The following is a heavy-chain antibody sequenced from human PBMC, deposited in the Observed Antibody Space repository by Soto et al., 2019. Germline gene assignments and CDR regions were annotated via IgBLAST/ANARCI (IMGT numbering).Heavy chain of an antibody. CDR3: AKQGGNRVVVVAAIDY. CDR2: ISYDGSNK. J-gene: IGHJ4*02. V-gene: IGHV3-30*18. CDR1: GFTFSSYG. D-gene: IGHD2-15*01. Sequence: QVQLVESGGGVVQPGRSLRLSCAASGFTFSSYGMHWVRQAPGKGLEWVAVISYDGSNKYYADSVKGRFTISRDNSKNTLYLQMNSRRAEDTAVYYCAKQGGNRVVVVAAIDYWGQGTLVTVSS.